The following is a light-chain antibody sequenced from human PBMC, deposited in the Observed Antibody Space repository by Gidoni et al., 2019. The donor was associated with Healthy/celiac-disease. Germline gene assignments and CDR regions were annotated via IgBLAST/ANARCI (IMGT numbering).Light chain of an antibody. CDR1: SLRSYY. V-gene: IGLV3-19*01. CDR2: GKN. CDR3: NSRDSSGNHPWV. J-gene: IGLJ3*02. Sequence: SSSLTPDPAVSVALGQTVRITCQGDSLRSYYASWYQQKPGQAPVLVIYGKNNRPSGIPDRFSGSSSGNTASLTITGAQAEDEADYYCNSRDSSGNHPWVFGGGTKLTVL.